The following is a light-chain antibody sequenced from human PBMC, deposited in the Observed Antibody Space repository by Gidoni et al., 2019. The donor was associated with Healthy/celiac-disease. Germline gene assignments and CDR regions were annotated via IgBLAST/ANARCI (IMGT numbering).Light chain of an antibody. CDR2: AAS. CDR1: QGISSY. CDR3: QQLNSVTLFT. Sequence: DIQLTQSPSFLSASVGDRVTITCRASQGISSYLAWYQQKPGKAPKLLIYAASTLQSGVPSRFSGSGSGTEFTLTISSLQPEDFATYYCQQLNSVTLFTFGPGTKVDIK. V-gene: IGKV1-9*01. J-gene: IGKJ3*01.